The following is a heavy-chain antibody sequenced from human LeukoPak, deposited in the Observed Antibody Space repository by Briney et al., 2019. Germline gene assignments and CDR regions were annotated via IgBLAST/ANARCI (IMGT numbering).Heavy chain of an antibody. CDR1: GFTVSTNY. CDR2: IYSGGST. J-gene: IGHJ4*02. CDR3: ARRGRDDYNSWGPFDY. D-gene: IGHD5-24*01. Sequence: GGSLRLSCAASGFTVSTNYMSWVRQAPGKGLEWVSVIYSGGSTYYADSVKGRFTISRDNSKNTLYLQMNSLRAEDTAVYYCARRGRDDYNSWGPFDYWDQGAVVSVSS. V-gene: IGHV3-53*01.